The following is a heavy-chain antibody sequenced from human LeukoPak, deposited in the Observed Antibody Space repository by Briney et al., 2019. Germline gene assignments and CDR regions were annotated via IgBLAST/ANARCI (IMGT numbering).Heavy chain of an antibody. CDR1: GYTFTSYD. CDR2: MNPNSGNT. Sequence: ASVKVSCKASGYTFTSYDINWVRQATGQGLEWMGWMNPNSGNTGYAQKFQGRVTITRNTSISTAYMELSSLRSEDTAVYYCARDPRSSSWYLDTFDIWGQGIMVTVSS. V-gene: IGHV1-8*03. D-gene: IGHD6-13*01. CDR3: ARDPRSSSWYLDTFDI. J-gene: IGHJ3*02.